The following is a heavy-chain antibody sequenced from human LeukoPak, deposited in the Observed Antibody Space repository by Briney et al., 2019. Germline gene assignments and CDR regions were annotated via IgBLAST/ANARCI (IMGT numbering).Heavy chain of an antibody. Sequence: GGSLRLSCAASGFTFSSYRMNWVRQAPGRGLEWVSSISSSSSYIYYADSVKGRFTISRDNAKNSLYLQMNSLRAEDTAVYYCAKDDYYDTSGYRDWGQGTLATVSS. V-gene: IGHV3-21*01. CDR1: GFTFSSYR. D-gene: IGHD3-22*01. CDR3: AKDDYYDTSGYRD. CDR2: ISSSSSYI. J-gene: IGHJ4*02.